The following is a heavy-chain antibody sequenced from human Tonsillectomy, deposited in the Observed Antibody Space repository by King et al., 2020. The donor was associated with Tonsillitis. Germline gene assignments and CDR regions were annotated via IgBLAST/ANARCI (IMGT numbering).Heavy chain of an antibody. V-gene: IGHV3-23*04. CDR3: AKADSSGWSPGEYFQH. D-gene: IGHD6-19*01. J-gene: IGHJ1*01. CDR2: ISGSGGST. Sequence: VQLVESGGGLVQPGGSLRLSCAASGFTFSSYAMSWVRKAPGKGLEWVSAISGSGGSTYYADSVKGRFTISRDNSKNTLYLQMNSLRAEDTAVYYCAKADSSGWSPGEYFQHWGQGTLVTVSS. CDR1: GFTFSSYA.